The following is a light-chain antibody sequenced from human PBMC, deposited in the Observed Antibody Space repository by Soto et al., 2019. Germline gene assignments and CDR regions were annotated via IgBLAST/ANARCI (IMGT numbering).Light chain of an antibody. J-gene: IGKJ1*01. CDR2: DAS. CDR3: QQYSSYWT. CDR1: QSISSW. V-gene: IGKV1-5*01. Sequence: IQMTQSPSTLSASVGDRVTITCRASQSISSWLAWYQQKPGKAPKFLIYDASNLESGVPSRFSGSGSGTEFTLTISSLQPDDFATYYCQQYSSYWTFGQGTKVDTK.